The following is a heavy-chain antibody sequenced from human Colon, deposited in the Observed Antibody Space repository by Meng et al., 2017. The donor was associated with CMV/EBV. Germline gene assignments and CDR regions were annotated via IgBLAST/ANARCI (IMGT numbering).Heavy chain of an antibody. CDR1: GYTFTSYD. V-gene: IGHV1-2*02. CDR3: ARGFARSAAILRPTGFDY. Sequence: ASVKVSCKASGYTFTSYDINWVRQAPGQGLEWMGWINPNSGGTNYAQKFQGRVTMTRDTSISTAYMELSRLRSDDTAVYYCARGFARSAAILRPTGFDYWGQGTLVTVSS. J-gene: IGHJ4*02. D-gene: IGHD2-2*02. CDR2: INPNSGGT.